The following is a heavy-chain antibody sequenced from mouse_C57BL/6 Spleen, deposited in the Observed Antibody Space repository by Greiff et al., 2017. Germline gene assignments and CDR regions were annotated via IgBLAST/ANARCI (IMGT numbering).Heavy chain of an antibody. CDR3: VRAGSSGYFDY. J-gene: IGHJ2*01. CDR2: IRSKSNNYAT. D-gene: IGHD3-1*01. V-gene: IGHV10-1*01. CDR1: GFSFNTYA. Sequence: VKLVESGGGLVQPKGSLKLSCAASGFSFNTYAMNWVRQAPGKGLEWVARIRSKSNNYATYYADSVKDRFTISRDDSESMLYLQMNNLKTEDTAMYYCVRAGSSGYFDYWGQGTTLTVSS.